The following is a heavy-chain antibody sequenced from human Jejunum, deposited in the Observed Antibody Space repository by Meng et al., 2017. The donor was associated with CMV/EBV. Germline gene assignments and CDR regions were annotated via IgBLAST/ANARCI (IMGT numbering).Heavy chain of an antibody. J-gene: IGHJ5*02. CDR2: ISGSSTSI. D-gene: IGHD4-17*01. CDR3: ARAIDYGDPNWFDP. Sequence: GFPFTSYSITCVRQAPGKGLEWLSSISGSSTSIYHADSVKGRFTISRDNAKNSVYLQMNSLRAEDTAVYYCARAIDYGDPNWFDPWGQGTLVTVSS. V-gene: IGHV3-21*01. CDR1: GFPFTSYS.